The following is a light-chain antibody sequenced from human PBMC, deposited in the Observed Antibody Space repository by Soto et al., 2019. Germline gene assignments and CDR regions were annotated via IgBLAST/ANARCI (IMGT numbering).Light chain of an antibody. J-gene: IGLJ1*01. Sequence: QSALTQPRSVSGSPGQSVTISCTGTSTNIGSFNYVSWYQQHPGKAPRLMVYDVTKRPSGVPDRFSGSKSGSTASLTISGLQVEDEADYFCCSYAGAYTYVFGTGTKLTVL. CDR3: CSYAGAYTYV. CDR1: STNIGSFNY. V-gene: IGLV2-11*01. CDR2: DVT.